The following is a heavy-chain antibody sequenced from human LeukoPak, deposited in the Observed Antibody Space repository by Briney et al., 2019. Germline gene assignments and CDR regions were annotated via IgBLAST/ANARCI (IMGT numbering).Heavy chain of an antibody. Sequence: GRSLRLSCAASGFTFSTYAMHWVRQAPGKGLEWVAVISYDGGNKYYADSVKGRFTISRDNSKNTLYLQMNSLRAEDTAVYYCASDYGDSGGRGNLVPVSS. V-gene: IGHV3-30-3*01. J-gene: IGHJ2*01. CDR3: ASDYGDS. CDR2: ISYDGGNK. CDR1: GFTFSTYA. D-gene: IGHD4-17*01.